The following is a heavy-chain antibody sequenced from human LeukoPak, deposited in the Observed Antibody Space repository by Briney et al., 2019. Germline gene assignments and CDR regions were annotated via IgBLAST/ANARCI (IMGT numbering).Heavy chain of an antibody. CDR1: GFTFTSYA. CDR2: ISVSGGST. D-gene: IGHD2-8*01. Sequence: PGGSLRLSCAASGFTFTSYAMGWVRQAPRKGLEWVSAISVSGGSTNYAASVKGRFTISRDNSKNTLYLQMNSLRAEDTAIYYCAKGQDTVLLVSNWFDPWGQGTLVTVS. CDR3: AKGQDTVLLVSNWFDP. V-gene: IGHV3-23*01. J-gene: IGHJ5*02.